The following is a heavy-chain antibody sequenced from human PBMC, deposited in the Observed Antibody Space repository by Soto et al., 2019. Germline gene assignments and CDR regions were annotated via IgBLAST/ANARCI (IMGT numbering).Heavy chain of an antibody. V-gene: IGHV3-30*18. CDR1: GFTFSSYG. CDR2: ISYDGSNK. CDR3: AKAGIAVAGTSDY. J-gene: IGHJ4*02. Sequence: VGSLRLSGAASGFTFSSYGMHWVRQAPGKGLEWVAVISYDGSNKYYADSVKGRFTISRDNSKNTLYLQMNSLRAEDTAVYYCAKAGIAVAGTSDYWGQGTLVTVSS. D-gene: IGHD6-19*01.